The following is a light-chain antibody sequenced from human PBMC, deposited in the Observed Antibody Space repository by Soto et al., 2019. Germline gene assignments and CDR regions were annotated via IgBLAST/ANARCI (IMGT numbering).Light chain of an antibody. CDR1: QSVRSS. J-gene: IGKJ5*01. V-gene: IGKV3-15*01. CDR2: ATS. Sequence: EIVMTQSPATLSVSPGERATLSCRASQSVRSSLAWYQQIPGQAPRLLIYATSTRATGIPARFSGSGSGTEFTLTISSLQSEDFAVYYCQQHNTWPYTFGQGKRLEIK. CDR3: QQHNTWPYT.